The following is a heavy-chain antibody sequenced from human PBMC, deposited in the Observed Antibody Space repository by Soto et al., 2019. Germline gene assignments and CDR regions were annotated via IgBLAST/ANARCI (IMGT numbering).Heavy chain of an antibody. J-gene: IGHJ4*02. CDR3: GKDRGGGVGY. CDR2: ISYDGDTE. CDR1: GFTFDRNG. Sequence: QVQLVESGGGVVQPGRSLRLSCAVSGFTFDRNGMYWVRQAPGKGLEWVAVISYDGDTESYVDSVKGRFTISRDNSKNTLYLQMNSLRAEDTAVYYCGKDRGGGVGYCGQGTQVTVSS. D-gene: IGHD3-16*01. V-gene: IGHV3-30*18.